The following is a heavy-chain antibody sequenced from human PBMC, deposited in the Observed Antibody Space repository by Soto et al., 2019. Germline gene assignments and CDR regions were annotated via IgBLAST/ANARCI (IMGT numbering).Heavy chain of an antibody. CDR3: ARGRGYSDYDDGSDF. J-gene: IGHJ3*01. Sequence: AGGSLRLSCTASGFTFSRHCMHWVRQAPGKGLDWVAAISSDGSSKFYADSLKGRFTISRDNSKNTLHLQISSLRTEDTAVFYCARGRGYSDYDDGSDFWGQGTMVTVSS. D-gene: IGHD5-12*01. CDR2: ISSDGSSK. V-gene: IGHV3-30*03. CDR1: GFTFSRHC.